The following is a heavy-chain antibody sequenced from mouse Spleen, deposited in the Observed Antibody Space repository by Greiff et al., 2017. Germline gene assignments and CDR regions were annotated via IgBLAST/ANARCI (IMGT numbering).Heavy chain of an antibody. Sequence: EVMLVESGGGLVKLGGSLKLSCAASGFTFSSYTMSWVRQTPAKRLEWVATISSGGGNTYYPDSVKGRFTISRDNARNTLYLQMSSLRSEDTAMYYCARRDYSYDVGFAYWGQGTLVTVSA. CDR1: GFTFSSYT. D-gene: IGHD2-12*01. CDR2: ISSGGGNT. CDR3: ARRDYSYDVGFAY. J-gene: IGHJ3*01. V-gene: IGHV5-9*01.